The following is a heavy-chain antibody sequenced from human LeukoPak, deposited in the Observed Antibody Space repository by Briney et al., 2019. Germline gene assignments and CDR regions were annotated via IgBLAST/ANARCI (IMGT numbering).Heavy chain of an antibody. D-gene: IGHD1-26*01. Sequence: SETLSLTCTVSRGSISSGNYYWSWIRQPAGKGLEWIGRFHTRGSTNYNPSLKSRVTISVDTSKNQFSLKLSSVTAADTAVYYCARDTVSVGATHWFDPWGQGTLVTVSS. V-gene: IGHV4-61*02. CDR3: ARDTVSVGATHWFDP. J-gene: IGHJ5*02. CDR2: FHTRGST. CDR1: RGSISSGNYY.